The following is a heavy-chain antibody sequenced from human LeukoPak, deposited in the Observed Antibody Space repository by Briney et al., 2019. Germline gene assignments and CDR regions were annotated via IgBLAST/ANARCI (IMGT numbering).Heavy chain of an antibody. V-gene: IGHV3-30*02. D-gene: IGHD6-19*01. CDR1: GFAFSNYG. CDR2: IRYDGSNK. CDR3: ARVQFQWFDP. Sequence: GGSLRLSCAASGFAFSNYGMHWVRQAPGKGLEWVAFIRYDGSNKYYADSVKGRFTIARDNSEKTLYLQMNNLRVEDTAVYYCARVQFQWFDPWGQGTLVTVSS. J-gene: IGHJ5*02.